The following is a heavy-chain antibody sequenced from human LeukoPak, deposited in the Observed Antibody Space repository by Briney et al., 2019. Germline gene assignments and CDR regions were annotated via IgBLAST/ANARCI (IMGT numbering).Heavy chain of an antibody. CDR1: GFTFSSYA. D-gene: IGHD3-3*01. CDR3: ARPRIYDFWSGSYDY. CDR2: ISYDGSNK. J-gene: IGHJ4*02. Sequence: GGSLRLSCAASGFTFSSYAMHWVRQAPGKGLEWVAAISYDGSNKYYADSVKGRFTISRDNSKNTLYLQMNSLRAEDTAVYYCARPRIYDFWSGSYDYWGQGTLVTVSS. V-gene: IGHV3-30-3*01.